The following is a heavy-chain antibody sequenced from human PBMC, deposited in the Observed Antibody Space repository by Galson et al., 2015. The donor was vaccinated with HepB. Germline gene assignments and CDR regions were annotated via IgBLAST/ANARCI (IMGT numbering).Heavy chain of an antibody. CDR2: IIPLLGIR. CDR1: GGTFNSYS. D-gene: IGHD3-9*01. J-gene: IGHJ3*02. V-gene: IGHV1-69*04. Sequence: SVKVSCKAAGGTFNSYSISWVRQAPGQGLEWMGRIIPLLGIRNYAQKFQGRVSFTADKSTSTAYMELSSLRSEDTAVYYCARDPYYDILTGYYYAFDIWGQGARVTVSA. CDR3: ARDPYYDILTGYYYAFDI.